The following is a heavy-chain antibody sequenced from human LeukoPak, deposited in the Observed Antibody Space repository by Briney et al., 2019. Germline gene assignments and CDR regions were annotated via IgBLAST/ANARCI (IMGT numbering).Heavy chain of an antibody. Sequence: SVKVSCKASGGTFSSYAISWVRRAPGQGLEWMGGIIPIFGTANYAQKFQGRVTITTDESTSTAYMELSSLRSEDTAVYYCARARGITYEFDPWGQGTLVTVSS. CDR3: ARARGITYEFDP. D-gene: IGHD3-10*01. CDR1: GGTFSSYA. J-gene: IGHJ5*02. CDR2: IIPIFGTA. V-gene: IGHV1-69*05.